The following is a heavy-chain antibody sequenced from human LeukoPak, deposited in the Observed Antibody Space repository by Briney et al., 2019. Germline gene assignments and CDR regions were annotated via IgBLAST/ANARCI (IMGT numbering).Heavy chain of an antibody. V-gene: IGHV4-59*01. CDR3: ARHTGGWGSFDY. J-gene: IGHJ4*02. Sequence: SETLSLTCTVSGGSISGYYYNWIRQPPGKGLEWIGYIYYSGSTNYNPSLKSRVTISLDTSKNQFSLKLSSVTTADTAVYYCARHTGGWGSFDYWGQGTLVTVSS. CDR1: GGSISGYY. CDR2: IYYSGST. D-gene: IGHD7-27*01.